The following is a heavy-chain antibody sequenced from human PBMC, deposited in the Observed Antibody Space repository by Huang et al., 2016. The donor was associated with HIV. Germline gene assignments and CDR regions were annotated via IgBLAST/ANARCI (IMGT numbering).Heavy chain of an antibody. CDR2: IKNDGRTT. D-gene: IGHD2-15*01. Sequence: EEHLVESGGGLVQPGGSLRLSCEASGFKFSNYWMQWVRQAPGKGLMWVSRIKNDGRTTDYADSGKCRFTISRDNAKNTLYLQMSSLTAEDTAIYYCARAGGFEIWGQGTVVTVSS. CDR3: ARAGGFEI. V-gene: IGHV3-74*01. J-gene: IGHJ3*02. CDR1: GFKFSNYW.